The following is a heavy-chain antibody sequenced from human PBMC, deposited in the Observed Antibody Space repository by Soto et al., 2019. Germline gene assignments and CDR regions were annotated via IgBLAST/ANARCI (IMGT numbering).Heavy chain of an antibody. J-gene: IGHJ4*02. Sequence: QGLEWMGWISAYNGNTNYAQKLQGRVTMTTDTSTSTAYMELRSLRSDDTAVYYCARDQHCSNGVCSEYYFDYWGQGTLVTVSS. CDR2: ISAYNGNT. D-gene: IGHD2-8*01. CDR3: ARDQHCSNGVCSEYYFDY. V-gene: IGHV1-18*01.